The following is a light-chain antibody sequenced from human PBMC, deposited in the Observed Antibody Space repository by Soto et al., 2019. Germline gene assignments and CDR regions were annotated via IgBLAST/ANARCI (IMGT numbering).Light chain of an antibody. J-gene: IGKJ1*01. V-gene: IGKV3-11*01. CDR2: DAS. CDR1: QSVGSF. Sequence: EIVLTQSPATLSLSPGERATLSCRASQSVGSFLAWYQHKPGQAPRLLIYDASTRAPGIPARFSGSRSAKDFTLTISSLEPEDFAVYYCHQRSNLWTFGQGTKVEIK. CDR3: HQRSNLWT.